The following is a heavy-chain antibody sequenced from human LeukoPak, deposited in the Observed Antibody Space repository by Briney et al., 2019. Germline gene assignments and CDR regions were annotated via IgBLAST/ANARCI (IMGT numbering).Heavy chain of an antibody. J-gene: IGHJ4*02. CDR3: ARVEEQWLVSGYFDY. Sequence: PGGSLRLSCVASGFTFSDYYMSWIRQAPGKGLDWVSYISSTGSDIYYADSVRGRFTISRDNAKNSLYLQMNSLRAEDTAVYYCARVEEQWLVSGYFDYWGQGTLVTVSS. CDR1: GFTFSDYY. CDR2: ISSTGSDI. V-gene: IGHV3-11*04. D-gene: IGHD6-19*01.